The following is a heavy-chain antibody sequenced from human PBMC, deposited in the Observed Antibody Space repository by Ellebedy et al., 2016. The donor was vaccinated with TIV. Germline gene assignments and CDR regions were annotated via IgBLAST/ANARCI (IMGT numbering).Heavy chain of an antibody. V-gene: IGHV3-53*01. Sequence: PGGSLRLSCAASGFTVSSNYMSWVRQAPGKGLEWISVIYSGSSTYYADSVKGRFIISRDNSKNTLYLQMNSLRAEDTAVYYCARGPYSNHWYFDLWGRGTLVTVSS. CDR3: ARGPYSNHWYFDL. J-gene: IGHJ2*01. D-gene: IGHD6-13*01. CDR2: IYSGSST. CDR1: GFTVSSNY.